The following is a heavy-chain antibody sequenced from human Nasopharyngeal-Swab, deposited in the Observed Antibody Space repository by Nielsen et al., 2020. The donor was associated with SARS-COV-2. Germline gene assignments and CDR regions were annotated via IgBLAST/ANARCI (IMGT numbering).Heavy chain of an antibody. CDR2: IYPRDSDT. Sequence: GESLKISCKGSGYSFTSYWIAWVRQMPGKGLEWMGIIYPRDSDTRYSPSFQGQVTISADKSISTAYLQWSSLKASDTAMYYCVGPEGVATNSKYYFQYGMDVWGQGTTVTVSS. CDR1: GYSFTSYW. D-gene: IGHD5-12*01. CDR3: VGPEGVATNSKYYFQYGMDV. J-gene: IGHJ6*02. V-gene: IGHV5-51*01.